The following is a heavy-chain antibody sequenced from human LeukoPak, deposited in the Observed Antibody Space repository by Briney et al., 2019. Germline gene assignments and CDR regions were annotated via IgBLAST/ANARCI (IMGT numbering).Heavy chain of an antibody. V-gene: IGHV3-74*01. CDR2: INSDGSTT. D-gene: IGHD3-22*01. J-gene: IGHJ4*02. CDR3: ARDRGAPYYYDSSGYYPYYFDY. Sequence: GGSLRLSCAASGFTFSSDWMHWVRQAPGKGLVWVSRINSDGSTTNYADSVKGRFTISRDNAKNSLYLQMNSLRAEDTALYHCARDRGAPYYYDSSGYYPYYFDYWGQGTLVTVSS. CDR1: GFTFSSDW.